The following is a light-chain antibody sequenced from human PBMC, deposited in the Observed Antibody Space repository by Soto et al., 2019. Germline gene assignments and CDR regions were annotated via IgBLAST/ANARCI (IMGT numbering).Light chain of an antibody. J-gene: IGKJ1*01. CDR1: QSVSSSY. CDR2: GAS. Sequence: EIVLTQSPGTLSLSPGERATLSCRASQSVSSSYLAWYQQKPGQAPRLLIYGASSRATGIPDRFSGSGSGTDFTLTISRLEPEDFAVYYCPQYGSSHRAFGQWTKVDIK. V-gene: IGKV3-20*01. CDR3: PQYGSSHRA.